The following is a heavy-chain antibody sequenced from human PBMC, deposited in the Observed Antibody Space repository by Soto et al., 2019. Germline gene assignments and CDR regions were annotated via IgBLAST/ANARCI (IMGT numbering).Heavy chain of an antibody. V-gene: IGHV4-39*01. CDR2: IYYSGST. D-gene: IGHD4-17*01. CDR3: ATPATVTPYFDY. J-gene: IGHJ4*02. Sequence: SETLSLTCTVSGGSISSSSYYWGWIRQPPVKGLEWIGSIYYSGSTYYNPSLKSRVTISVDTSKNQFSLKLSSVTAADTAVYYCATPATVTPYFDYWGQGTLVTV. CDR1: GGSISSSSYY.